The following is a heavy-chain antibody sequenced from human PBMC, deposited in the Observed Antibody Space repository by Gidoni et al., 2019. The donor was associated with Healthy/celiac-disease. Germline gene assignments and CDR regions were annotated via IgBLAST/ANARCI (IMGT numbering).Heavy chain of an antibody. V-gene: IGHV3-7*01. CDR3: ARDHFGTFWSGWDPYFDY. CDR2: RNQDGSEK. J-gene: IGHJ4*02. D-gene: IGHD3-3*01. Sequence: EVPLVESGGGLVPPGGALRLPCAASGFPFSSYWMSWVRPAPGKGLEWVANRNQDGSEKDYVDSVKDRFSISRDNAKNSLYLQMNSLRAEDTAVYYCARDHFGTFWSGWDPYFDYWGQGTLVTVSS. CDR1: GFPFSSYW.